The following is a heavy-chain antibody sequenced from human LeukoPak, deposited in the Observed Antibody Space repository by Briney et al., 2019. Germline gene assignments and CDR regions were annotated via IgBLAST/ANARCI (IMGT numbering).Heavy chain of an antibody. V-gene: IGHV4-61*01. CDR1: GGSVSSGSYY. D-gene: IGHD5-24*01. J-gene: IGHJ4*02. Sequence: SETLPLTCTVSGGSVSSGSYYWSWIRQPPGKGLEWIGYIYCSGSTNYNPSLKSRVTISVDTSKNQFSLKLSSVTAADTAVYYCARVEMATIPSYYFDYWSQGTLVTVSS. CDR2: IYCSGST. CDR3: ARVEMATIPSYYFDY.